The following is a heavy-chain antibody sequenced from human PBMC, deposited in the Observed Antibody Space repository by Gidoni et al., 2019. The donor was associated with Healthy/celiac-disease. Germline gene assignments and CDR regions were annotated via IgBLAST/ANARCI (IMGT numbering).Heavy chain of an antibody. CDR3: ARSPSSGSYRGGLVEYYFDY. D-gene: IGHD1-26*01. CDR1: GFTGSSNY. Sequence: EVQLVESGGGLIQLGGSLRLSCAASGFTGSSNYMSWVRQAPGKGLEWVSVLYSGGSTYYAGCVKGRFTISRDNSKNTLYLQMNSLGAEDTAVYYCARSPSSGSYRGGLVEYYFDYWGQGTLVTVSS. CDR2: LYSGGST. J-gene: IGHJ4*02. V-gene: IGHV3-53*01.